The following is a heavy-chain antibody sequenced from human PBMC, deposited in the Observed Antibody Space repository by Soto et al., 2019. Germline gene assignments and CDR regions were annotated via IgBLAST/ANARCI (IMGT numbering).Heavy chain of an antibody. D-gene: IGHD5-12*01. V-gene: IGHV4-31*03. CDR1: GGSISSGGYY. Sequence: QVQLQESGPGLVKPSQTLSLTCTVSGGSISSGGYYWSWIRQHPGKGLEWIGYIYYSGTTYYNPSLKSRVAISVDTSKDQFSLNLSSVTAADTAVYDCARSDGYNFDYWGQGTLVTVSS. CDR2: IYYSGTT. J-gene: IGHJ4*02. CDR3: ARSDGYNFDY.